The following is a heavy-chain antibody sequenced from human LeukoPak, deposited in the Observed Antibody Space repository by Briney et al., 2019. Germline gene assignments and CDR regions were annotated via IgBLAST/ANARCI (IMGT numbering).Heavy chain of an antibody. D-gene: IGHD3-3*01. J-gene: IGHJ6*04. Sequence: LETLSLTCTVSGGSISSYYWIWVRQPAGKGLEWIGRMHTSGSTYYNPFLKSRVTISVDTSKNQFSLKVSSVTAADTAVYYCALMYYDFWSGYPTRDVWGKGTTVTVSS. V-gene: IGHV4-4*07. CDR1: GGSISSYY. CDR3: ALMYYDFWSGYPTRDV. CDR2: MHTSGST.